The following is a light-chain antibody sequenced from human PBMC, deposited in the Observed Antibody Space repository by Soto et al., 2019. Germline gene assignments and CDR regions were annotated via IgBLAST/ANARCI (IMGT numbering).Light chain of an antibody. CDR3: QKLNSYPLT. J-gene: IGKJ4*01. V-gene: IGKV1-5*03. CDR1: QTISSW. Sequence: DIQMTQSPSTLSGSVGDRVTITCRASQTISSWLAWYQQKPGKAHKLLIYKASTLKSGVPSRFSGSGSGTDFTLTISSLQPEEFATYYCQKLNSYPLTVGGGTKVDIK. CDR2: KAS.